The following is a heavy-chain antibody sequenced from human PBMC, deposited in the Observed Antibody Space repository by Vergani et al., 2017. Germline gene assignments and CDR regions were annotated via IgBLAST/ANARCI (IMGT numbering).Heavy chain of an antibody. D-gene: IGHD6-19*01. Sequence: QVHLVQSGAEVKKPGASVKVSCKASGYTFSAYYIHWVRQAPGQGLEWMGWINPNSGATKYAQNFQGRVTMTRDTSISTAYMDLSRLRSDDTAMYYCARATPYSSAWHTWGQGTLVTVSS. J-gene: IGHJ5*02. CDR1: GYTFSAYY. CDR3: ARATPYSSAWHT. V-gene: IGHV1-2*02. CDR2: INPNSGAT.